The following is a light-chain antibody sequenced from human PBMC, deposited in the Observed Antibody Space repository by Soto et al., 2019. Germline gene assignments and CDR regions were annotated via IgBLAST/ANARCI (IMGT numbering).Light chain of an antibody. CDR3: QQYKNWPAIT. CDR2: GPS. Sequence: MTQSPSAISASVLDIVTITCLASQGINDNLAWFQQKPGQAPRLLIYGPSTRATGIPARFSGSGSGTEFTLTISSLQSEDFAIYYCQQYKNWPAITFGQGTRLEIK. J-gene: IGKJ5*01. V-gene: IGKV3D-15*01. CDR1: QGINDN.